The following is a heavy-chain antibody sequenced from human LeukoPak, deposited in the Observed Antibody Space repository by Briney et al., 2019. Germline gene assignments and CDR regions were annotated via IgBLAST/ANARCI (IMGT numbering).Heavy chain of an antibody. V-gene: IGHV3-33*01. CDR1: GFTFSSYG. CDR2: IWYDGSNK. D-gene: IGHD3-3*01. J-gene: IGHJ6*03. Sequence: GGSLRLSCAASGFTFSSYGMHWVRQAPGKGLEWVAVIWYDGSNKYYADSVKGRFTISRDNSKNTLYLQMNSLRAEDTAVYYCARELRFLEWFLPASDYYHYMDVWGKGTTVTVSS. CDR3: ARELRFLEWFLPASDYYHYMDV.